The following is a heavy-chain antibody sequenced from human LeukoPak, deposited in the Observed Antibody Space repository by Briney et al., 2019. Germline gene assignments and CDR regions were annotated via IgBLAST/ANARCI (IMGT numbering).Heavy chain of an antibody. CDR2: FYYGGNT. CDR3: ARHPGYYFGMDV. CDR1: GGSISGYY. Sequence: SETLSLTCTVSGGSISGYYWSWIRQPPGKGLEWIGSFYYGGNTYYNPSLKSRVTISVDTSKKQFSLKLNSVTAADTAVYYCARHPGYYFGMDVWGQGTTVTVSS. J-gene: IGHJ6*02. V-gene: IGHV4-39*01.